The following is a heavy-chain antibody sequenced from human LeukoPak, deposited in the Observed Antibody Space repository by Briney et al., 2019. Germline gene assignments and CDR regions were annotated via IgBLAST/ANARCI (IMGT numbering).Heavy chain of an antibody. CDR3: ARIRGSRYYFDY. Sequence: ESGPTLVNPTQPLTLTCTFSGFPLSTSGMCVSWIRQPPGKALEWLARIDWDGDKYYNTSLKTRLTISKDTSKNQVVLTMTNMDPVDTATYYCARIRGSRYYFDYWGQGTLVTVSS. CDR1: GFPLSTSGMC. V-gene: IGHV2-70*11. D-gene: IGHD6-13*01. J-gene: IGHJ4*02. CDR2: IDWDGDK.